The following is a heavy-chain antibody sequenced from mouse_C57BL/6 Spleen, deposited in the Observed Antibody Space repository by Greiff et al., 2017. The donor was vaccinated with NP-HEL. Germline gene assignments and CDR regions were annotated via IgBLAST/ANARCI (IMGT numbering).Heavy chain of an antibody. CDR1: GFTFTDYY. CDR2: IRNKANGYTT. Sequence: EVKLMESGGGLVQPGGSLSLSCAASGFTFTDYYMSWVRQPPGKALEWLGFIRNKANGYTTEYSASVKGRFTISRDNSQSILYLQMNALRAEDSATYYCARSGRRDVFDYWGHGTTLTVSS. CDR3: ARSGRRDVFDY. V-gene: IGHV7-3*01. D-gene: IGHD4-1*01. J-gene: IGHJ2*01.